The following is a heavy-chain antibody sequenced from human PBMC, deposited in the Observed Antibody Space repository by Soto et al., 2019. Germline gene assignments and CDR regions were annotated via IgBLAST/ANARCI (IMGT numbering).Heavy chain of an antibody. V-gene: IGHV1-69*12. CDR2: IIPIFGTA. J-gene: IGHJ4*02. CDR1: GGTFSSYA. Sequence: QVQLVQSGAEVKKPGSSVKVSCKASGGTFSSYAISWVRQAPGQGLEWMGGIIPIFGTANYAQKFQGRVTIAADESTSTAYMELRSLRSEDTAVYYCASDRYCSGGSCYNLAPLDYWGQGTLVTVSS. D-gene: IGHD2-15*01. CDR3: ASDRYCSGGSCYNLAPLDY.